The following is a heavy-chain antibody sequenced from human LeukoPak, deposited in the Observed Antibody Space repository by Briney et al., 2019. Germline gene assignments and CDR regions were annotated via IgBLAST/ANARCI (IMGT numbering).Heavy chain of an antibody. D-gene: IGHD3-22*01. CDR1: GYTFTSYA. CDR3: ARDRSGYDAFDI. Sequence: GASVKVSCKASGYTFTSYAMNWVRQAPGQGLEWMGWINPNSGGTNYAQKFQGRVTMTRDTSISTAYMELSRLRSDDTAVYYCARDRSGYDAFDIWGQGTMVTVSS. CDR2: INPNSGGT. V-gene: IGHV1-2*02. J-gene: IGHJ3*02.